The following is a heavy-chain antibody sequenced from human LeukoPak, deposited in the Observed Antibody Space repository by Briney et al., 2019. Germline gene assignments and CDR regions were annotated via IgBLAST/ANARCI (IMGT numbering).Heavy chain of an antibody. CDR1: GFTFSSYA. J-gene: IGHJ4*02. CDR2: ISYDGSNK. V-gene: IGHV3-30*04. CDR3: VRAGMFDY. D-gene: IGHD6-19*01. Sequence: PGRSLRLSCAASGFTFSSYAMHWVRQAPGKGLEWVAVISYDGSNKYYADSVKGRFTISRDNSKNTLYLQMNSLRAEDTAVYYCVRAGMFDYWGQGTLVTVSS.